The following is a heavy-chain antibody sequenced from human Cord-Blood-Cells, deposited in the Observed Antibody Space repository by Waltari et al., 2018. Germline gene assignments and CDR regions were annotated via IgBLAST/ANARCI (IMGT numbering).Heavy chain of an antibody. J-gene: IGHJ5*02. CDR3: ARGGVPAAPFNWFDP. Sequence: QVQLQQWGAGLLKPSETLSLTCAVYGGSFSGYYWSWIRQPPGKGLEWIGESNHSGSTNNNPSLKSRVTISVDTSKNQFSLKLSSVTAADTAVYYCARGGVPAAPFNWFDPWGQGTLVTVSS. D-gene: IGHD2-2*01. CDR1: GGSFSGYY. V-gene: IGHV4-34*01. CDR2: SNHSGST.